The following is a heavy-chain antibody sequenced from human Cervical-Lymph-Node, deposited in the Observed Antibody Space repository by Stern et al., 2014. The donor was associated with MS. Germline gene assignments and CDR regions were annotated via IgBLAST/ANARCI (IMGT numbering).Heavy chain of an antibody. CDR3: ARAIFGVNTAAMAPDAFDS. CDR2: IYTDAST. J-gene: IGHJ3*01. Sequence: EMQLGESGGGLIQPGGSLRLSCAAPGFAVSKNYMSWVRQAPGQGLEWVSLIYTDASTYYAGSGKGRFTISRESSKNKLFLQMNSRRAEDTAMYSCARAIFGVNTAAMAPDAFDSWGQGTMVTVSS. CDR1: GFAVSKNY. V-gene: IGHV3-53*01. D-gene: IGHD3-3*01.